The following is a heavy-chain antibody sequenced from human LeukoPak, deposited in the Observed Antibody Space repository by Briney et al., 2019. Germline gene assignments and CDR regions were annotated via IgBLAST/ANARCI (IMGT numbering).Heavy chain of an antibody. Sequence: PGRTLRLPRAASGFTYSSYAMSWVRQAPGKGLEGVSAISGSGGSTYYADSVKGRFTISRDNSKNMLYLQMNSLRAEDTAVYYCAKAEWDVWGKGTTVTVSS. CDR3: AKAEWDV. CDR2: ISGSGGST. V-gene: IGHV3-23*01. J-gene: IGHJ6*01. CDR1: GFTYSSYA. D-gene: IGHD2/OR15-2a*01.